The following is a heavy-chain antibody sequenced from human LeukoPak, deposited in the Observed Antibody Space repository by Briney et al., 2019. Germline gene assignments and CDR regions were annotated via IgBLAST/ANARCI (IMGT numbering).Heavy chain of an antibody. CDR3: ARRAGEYSHPYDY. CDR2: IRYDGSTQ. CDR1: GFTFRTFRTYG. V-gene: IGHV3-30*02. J-gene: IGHJ4*02. D-gene: IGHD4-17*01. Sequence: GGSLRLSCAASGFTFRTFRTYGMHWVRQAPGKGLEWVSFIRYDGSTQFYADSVKGRFTISRDNSKNTLYLQMNSLRAEDTAVYYCARRAGEYSHPYDYWGQGTLVTVSS.